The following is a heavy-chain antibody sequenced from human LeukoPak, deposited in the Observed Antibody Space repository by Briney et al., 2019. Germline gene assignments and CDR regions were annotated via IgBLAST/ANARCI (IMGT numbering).Heavy chain of an antibody. CDR2: IYSGGRT. CDR3: AKAGMTRFDY. V-gene: IGHV3-66*01. CDR1: GFTVSNNY. Sequence: GGSLRLSCAASGFTVSNNYMSWVRQAPGKGLEWVSVIYSGGRTYSADSVKGRFTISRDNSKNTLYLQMNSLRVEDTAVYYCAKAGMTRFDYWGQGIMVTVSS. D-gene: IGHD1-20*01. J-gene: IGHJ4*02.